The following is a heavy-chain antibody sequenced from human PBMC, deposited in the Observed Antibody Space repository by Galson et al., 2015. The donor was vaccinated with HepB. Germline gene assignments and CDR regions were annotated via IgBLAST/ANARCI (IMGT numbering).Heavy chain of an antibody. CDR2: IKQDGSEK. CDR3: AREPNYYDSSGYPHDAFDI. D-gene: IGHD3-22*01. V-gene: IGHV3-7*03. CDR1: GFTFSSYW. J-gene: IGHJ3*02. Sequence: SLRLSCAASGFTFSSYWMSWVRQAPGKGLEWVANIKQDGSEKYYVDSVKGRFTISRDNAKNSLYLQMNSLRAEDTAVYYCAREPNYYDSSGYPHDAFDIWGQGTMVTVSS.